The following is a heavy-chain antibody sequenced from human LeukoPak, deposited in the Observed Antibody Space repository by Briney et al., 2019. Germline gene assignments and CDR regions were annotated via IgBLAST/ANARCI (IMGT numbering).Heavy chain of an antibody. CDR2: IYPRDSRT. J-gene: IGHJ4*02. V-gene: IGHV5-51*01. Sequence: PWESLKISCSGAGYSFSSYWIAWARPMPGKSNNRIGDIYPRDSRTTYSPSFQDQVTISADKSISTAYLQWTSLKASDTAMYYCARHLSDITSSPNYWGPGTLVTVSS. CDR1: GYSFSSYW. D-gene: IGHD2-2*01. CDR3: ARHLSDITSSPNY.